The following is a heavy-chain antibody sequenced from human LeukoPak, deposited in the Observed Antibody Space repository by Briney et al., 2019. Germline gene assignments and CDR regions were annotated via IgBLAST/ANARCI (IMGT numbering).Heavy chain of an antibody. CDR1: GFTFSNAW. J-gene: IGHJ4*02. CDR2: INSDGSST. V-gene: IGHV3-74*01. Sequence: PGGSLRLSCAASGFTFSNAWMHWVRQAPGKGLVWVSRINSDGSSTSYADSVKGRLTISRDNAKNTLYLQMNSLRAEDTAVYYCARDLEVVVAATKEDTEEEIDYWGQGTLVTVSS. D-gene: IGHD2-15*01. CDR3: ARDLEVVVAATKEDTEEEIDY.